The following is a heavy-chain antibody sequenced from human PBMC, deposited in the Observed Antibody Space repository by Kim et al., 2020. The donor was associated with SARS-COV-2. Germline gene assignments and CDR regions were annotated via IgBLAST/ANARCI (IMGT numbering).Heavy chain of an antibody. CDR2: ISYDGSNK. CDR3: ATAMSDY. V-gene: IGHV3-30*03. Sequence: GGSLRLSCAASGFTFSSYGMHWVRQAPGKGLEWVAVISYDGSNKYYADSVKGRFTISRDNSKNTLYLQMNSLRAEDTAVYYCATAMSDYWGQGTLVTVSS. CDR1: GFTFSSYG. J-gene: IGHJ4*02.